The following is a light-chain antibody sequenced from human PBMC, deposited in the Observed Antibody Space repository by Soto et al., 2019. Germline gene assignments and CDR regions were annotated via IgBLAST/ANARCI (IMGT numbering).Light chain of an antibody. Sequence: DIVMTQSPLSLPVTPGEPASISCRSSQILLHSNGYNYLDWYLQKPGQSPQLLIYLGSNRASGVPDRFSGSGSGTDFTLKISRVEAEDVGVYYCMQGTHWPTFGQGTKVDIK. CDR2: LGS. CDR1: QILLHSNGYNY. V-gene: IGKV2-28*01. J-gene: IGKJ1*01. CDR3: MQGTHWPT.